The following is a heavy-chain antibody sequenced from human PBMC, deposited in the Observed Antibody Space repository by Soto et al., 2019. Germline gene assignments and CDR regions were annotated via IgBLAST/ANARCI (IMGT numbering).Heavy chain of an antibody. CDR2: ISSSSSYI. CDR3: ERAGQKYLRRQASDY. D-gene: IGHD2-2*02. Sequence: PGGSLRLSCAASGFTFSSYSMNWVRQAPGKGLEWVSSISSSSSYIYYADSVKGRFTISRDNAKNSLYLQMNSLRAEDTAVYYCERAGQKYLRRQASDYWGQGTLVTVSS. J-gene: IGHJ4*02. V-gene: IGHV3-21*01. CDR1: GFTFSSYS.